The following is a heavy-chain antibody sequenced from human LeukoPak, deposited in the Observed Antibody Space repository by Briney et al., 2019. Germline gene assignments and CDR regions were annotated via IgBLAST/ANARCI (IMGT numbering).Heavy chain of an antibody. V-gene: IGHV4-34*01. Sequence: SETLSLTCAVYGGSFSGYYWSWIRQPTGKGLEWIGEINHSGSTNYNPSLKSRVTISVDTSKNQFSLKLSSVTAADTAVYYCARGPDSSSWYGYYYYGMDVWGQGTTVTVS. CDR1: GGSFSGYY. CDR2: INHSGST. J-gene: IGHJ6*02. CDR3: ARGPDSSSWYGYYYYGMDV. D-gene: IGHD6-13*01.